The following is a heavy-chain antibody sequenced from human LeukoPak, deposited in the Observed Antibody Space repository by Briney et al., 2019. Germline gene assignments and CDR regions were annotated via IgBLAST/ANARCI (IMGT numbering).Heavy chain of an antibody. CDR1: GFTFSSYS. Sequence: GGSLRLSCAASGFTFSSYSMNWVRQAPGKGLEWVSYISSSSSTIHYADSVKGRFTISRDNAKNSLYLQMNSLRTEDTAVYYCARSPYSSSWYADYWGQGTLVTVSS. V-gene: IGHV3-48*04. CDR2: ISSSSSTI. D-gene: IGHD6-13*01. CDR3: ARSPYSSSWYADY. J-gene: IGHJ4*02.